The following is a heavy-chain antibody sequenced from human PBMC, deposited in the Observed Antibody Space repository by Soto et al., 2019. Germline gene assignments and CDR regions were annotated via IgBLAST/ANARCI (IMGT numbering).Heavy chain of an antibody. V-gene: IGHV1-69*01. D-gene: IGHD7-27*01. Sequence: QVQLVQSGAEVKKPGSSVKVSCKASGGTFSSYAISWVRQAPGQGLEWMGGIIPIFGTANYAQKFQGRVTITADESTSTAYMELSSLRSEDTAVYYCARVQLGGLGSITDDYYFDYWGQGTLVTVSS. CDR1: GGTFSSYA. J-gene: IGHJ4*02. CDR3: ARVQLGGLGSITDDYYFDY. CDR2: IIPIFGTA.